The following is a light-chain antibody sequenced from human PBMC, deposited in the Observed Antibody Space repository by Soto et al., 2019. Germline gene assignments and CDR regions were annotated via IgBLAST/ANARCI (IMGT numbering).Light chain of an antibody. Sequence: IVLPQSPGTLSLSPGERGTLSCRASQSLSGRYLAWYQQKPGQAPRLLIYGASTRATGIPARFSGSGSGTDFTLTISRLEPEDFAVYYCQQYGSSGTFGQGTKVDIK. CDR3: QQYGSSGT. J-gene: IGKJ1*01. CDR1: QSLSGRY. CDR2: GAS. V-gene: IGKV3-20*01.